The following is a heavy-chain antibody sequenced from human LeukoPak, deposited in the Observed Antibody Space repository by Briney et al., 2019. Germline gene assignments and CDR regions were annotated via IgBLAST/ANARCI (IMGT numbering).Heavy chain of an antibody. CDR2: ISGSGGST. Sequence: GGSLRLSCAASGFTFNSYGMSWVRQAPGKGLEWVSAISGSGGSTYYADSVKGRFIISRDNSKNTLYLQMNSLRAEDTAVYYCAIRPREDCSSTSCRDYWGQGTLVTVSS. CDR1: GFTFNSYG. D-gene: IGHD2-2*01. CDR3: AIRPREDCSSTSCRDY. J-gene: IGHJ4*02. V-gene: IGHV3-23*01.